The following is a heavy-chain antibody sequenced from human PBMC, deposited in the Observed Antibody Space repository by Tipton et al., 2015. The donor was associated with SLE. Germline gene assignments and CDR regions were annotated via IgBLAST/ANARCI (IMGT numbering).Heavy chain of an antibody. J-gene: IGHJ3*02. CDR3: ARDLRGGSYYRAFDI. CDR2: ISSSSSYI. Sequence: GSLRLSCAASGFTFSSYWMNWVRQAPGKGLEWVSSISSSSSYIYYADSVKGRFTISRDNAKNSLYLQMNSLRAEDTAVYYCARDLRGGSYYRAFDIWGQGTMVTVSS. V-gene: IGHV3-21*01. D-gene: IGHD1-26*01. CDR1: GFTFSSYW.